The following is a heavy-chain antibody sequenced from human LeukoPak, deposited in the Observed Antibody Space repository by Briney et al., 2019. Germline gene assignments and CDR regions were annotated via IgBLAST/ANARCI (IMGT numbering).Heavy chain of an antibody. J-gene: IGHJ6*03. D-gene: IGHD6-19*01. Sequence: SETLSLTCTVSGGSISSYYWSWIRQPAGKGLEWIGRIYTSGSTNYNPSPKSRVTMSVDTSKNQFSLKLSSVTAADTAVYYCAREELLVLHDYYYYYYMDVWGKGTTVTVSS. V-gene: IGHV4-4*07. CDR2: IYTSGST. CDR1: GGSISSYY. CDR3: AREELLVLHDYYYYYYMDV.